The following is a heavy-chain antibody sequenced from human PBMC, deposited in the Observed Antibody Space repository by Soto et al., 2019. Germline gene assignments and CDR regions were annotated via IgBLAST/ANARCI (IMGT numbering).Heavy chain of an antibody. D-gene: IGHD3-22*01. CDR1: GFTFSSYG. CDR3: ARDRLYDSSGYPFDY. V-gene: IGHV3-33*01. J-gene: IGHJ4*02. Sequence: PGGSLRLSCAASGFTFSSYGMHWVRQAPGKGLEWVAVIWYDGSNKYYADSVKGRFTISRDNSKNTLYLQMNSLGAEDTAVYYCARDRLYDSSGYPFDYWGQGTLVTVSS. CDR2: IWYDGSNK.